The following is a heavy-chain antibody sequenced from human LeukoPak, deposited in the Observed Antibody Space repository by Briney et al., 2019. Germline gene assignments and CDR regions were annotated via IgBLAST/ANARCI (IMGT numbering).Heavy chain of an antibody. CDR3: AKGAHYDYVWGSYRYTNLDY. V-gene: IGHV4-34*01. Sequence: SETLSLTCAVYGGSFSGYYWSWIRQPPGKGLEWIGEINHSGSTNYNPPLKSRVTISVDTSKNQFSLKLSSVTAADTAVYYCAKGAHYDYVWGSYRYTNLDYWGQGTLVTVSS. CDR2: INHSGST. CDR1: GGSFSGYY. J-gene: IGHJ4*02. D-gene: IGHD3-16*02.